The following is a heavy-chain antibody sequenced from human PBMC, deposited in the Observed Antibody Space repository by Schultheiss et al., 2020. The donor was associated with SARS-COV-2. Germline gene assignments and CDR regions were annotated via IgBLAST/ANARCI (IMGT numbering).Heavy chain of an antibody. D-gene: IGHD6-19*01. Sequence: SVKVSCKASGGTFSSYAISWVRQAPGQGLEWMGGIIPIFGTANYAQKFQGRVTITADESTSTAYMELSSLRSEDTAVYYCARNDPGWYYFDYWGQGTLVTVSS. J-gene: IGHJ4*02. CDR3: ARNDPGWYYFDY. V-gene: IGHV1-69*13. CDR2: IIPIFGTA. CDR1: GGTFSSYA.